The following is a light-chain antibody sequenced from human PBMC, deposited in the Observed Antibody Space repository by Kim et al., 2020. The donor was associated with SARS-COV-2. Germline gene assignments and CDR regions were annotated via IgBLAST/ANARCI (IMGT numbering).Light chain of an antibody. Sequence: GDKRACWYQQKPGQSPVLIIYRDDKRPSGIPERFSASNSGSTATLTISGTQTMDDGDYYCQAWDNGTAVFGTGTQLTVL. CDR3: QAWDNGTAV. CDR1: GDKR. J-gene: IGLJ1*01. V-gene: IGLV3-1*01. CDR2: RDD.